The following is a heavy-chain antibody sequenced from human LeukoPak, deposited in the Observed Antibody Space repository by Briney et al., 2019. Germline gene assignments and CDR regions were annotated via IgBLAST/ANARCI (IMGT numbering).Heavy chain of an antibody. Sequence: SGGSLRLSCAASGFTFSSYAMSWVRQAPGKGLEWVSSISSSSSYIYYADSVKGRFTISRDNAKNSLYLQMNSLRAEDTAVYYCASRSMVRGAVTPDYWGQGTLVTVSS. V-gene: IGHV3-21*01. D-gene: IGHD3-10*01. J-gene: IGHJ4*02. CDR1: GFTFSSYA. CDR2: ISSSSSYI. CDR3: ASRSMVRGAVTPDY.